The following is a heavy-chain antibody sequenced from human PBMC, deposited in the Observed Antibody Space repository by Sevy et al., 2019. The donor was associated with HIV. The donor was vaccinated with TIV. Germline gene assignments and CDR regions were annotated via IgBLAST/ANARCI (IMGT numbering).Heavy chain of an antibody. CDR2: INTDGRTT. V-gene: IGHV3-74*01. Sequence: GGSLRLSCAASGFTFSTYWLHWVRQAPGKGVVWVSRINTDGRTTTYADSVKGRFTISRDNAKNTRYMEMNSLRAEDTAVYYCASDRSGSRDYWGQGTLVTVSS. CDR1: GFTFSTYW. CDR3: ASDRSGSRDY. J-gene: IGHJ4*02. D-gene: IGHD1-26*01.